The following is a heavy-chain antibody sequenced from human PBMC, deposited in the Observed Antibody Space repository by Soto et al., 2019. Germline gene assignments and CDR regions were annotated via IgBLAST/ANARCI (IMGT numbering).Heavy chain of an antibody. Sequence: ASVKVSCKASGYTFSDHDINWVRQASGQGPEWLGWMNPNSGDTGYAQNFQGRVTMTRDTSKRTAYMELSSLRSEDTAVYYCARVGGNWNDDYFDYWGQGTLVTVSS. J-gene: IGHJ4*02. CDR2: MNPNSGDT. CDR3: ARVGGNWNDDYFDY. V-gene: IGHV1-8*01. D-gene: IGHD1-1*01. CDR1: GYTFSDHD.